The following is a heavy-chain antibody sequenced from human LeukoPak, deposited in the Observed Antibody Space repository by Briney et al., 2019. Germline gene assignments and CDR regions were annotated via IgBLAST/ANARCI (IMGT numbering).Heavy chain of an antibody. Sequence: GGSLRLSCAASGFTFSSYSMNWVRQAPGKGLEWVSSISSSSSYIYYADSVKGRFTISRANAKNSLYLQMNSLRAEDTAVYYCARNYGDYEGRYYFDYWGQGTLVTVSS. CDR3: ARNYGDYEGRYYFDY. CDR1: GFTFSSYS. CDR2: ISSSSSYI. J-gene: IGHJ4*02. D-gene: IGHD4-17*01. V-gene: IGHV3-21*01.